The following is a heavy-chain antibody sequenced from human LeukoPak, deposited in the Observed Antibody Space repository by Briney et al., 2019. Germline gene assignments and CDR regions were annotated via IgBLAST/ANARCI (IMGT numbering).Heavy chain of an antibody. V-gene: IGHV3-49*04. CDR2: IRSKAYGGTT. CDR1: GFTFGDYA. J-gene: IGHJ4*02. CDR3: TRDRDGDLYFDY. Sequence: PGRSLRLSCTASGFTFGDYAMSWVRQAPGKGLEWVGFIRSKAYGGTTEYAASVKGRFTISRDDSKSIAYLQMNSLKTEDTAVYYCTRDRDGDLYFDYWGQGTQVTVSS. D-gene: IGHD4-17*01.